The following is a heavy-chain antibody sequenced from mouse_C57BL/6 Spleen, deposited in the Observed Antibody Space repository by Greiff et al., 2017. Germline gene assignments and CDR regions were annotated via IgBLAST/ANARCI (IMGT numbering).Heavy chain of an antibody. V-gene: IGHV1-69*01. CDR2: IDPSDSYT. CDR1: GYTFTSYW. Sequence: QVQLQQPGAELVMPGASVKLSCKASGYTFTSYWMHWVKQRPGQGLEWIGEIDPSDSYTNYNQKFKGKSTLTVDKSSSTAYMQLSSLTSEDSAVYYCARGGDYFYWGQGTTLTVSS. J-gene: IGHJ2*01. D-gene: IGHD1-1*01. CDR3: ARGGDYFY.